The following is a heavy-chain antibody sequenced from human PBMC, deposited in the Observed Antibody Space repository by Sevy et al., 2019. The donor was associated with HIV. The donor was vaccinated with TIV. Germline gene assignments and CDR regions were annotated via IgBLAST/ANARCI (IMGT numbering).Heavy chain of an antibody. CDR3: ERLTTQPTSDLYGLDV. CDR2: INSDSGVT. CDR1: GYIFTDYY. J-gene: IGHJ6*02. Sequence: ASVKVSCKASGYIFTDYYIHWVRQAPGQGLEWMAWINSDSGVTNYAQRFQGEVTVTRDTSLSTAYLELTNLKSNDTAIYYCERLTTQPTSDLYGLDVWGQGTTVTVSS. D-gene: IGHD4-17*01. V-gene: IGHV1-2*02.